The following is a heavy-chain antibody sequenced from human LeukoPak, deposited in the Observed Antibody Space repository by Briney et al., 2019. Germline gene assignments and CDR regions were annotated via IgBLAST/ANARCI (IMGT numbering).Heavy chain of an antibody. D-gene: IGHD5-18*01. J-gene: IGHJ4*02. CDR1: GFTFSSYA. Sequence: GGSLRLSCVFSGFTFSSYAMSWVRQAPGKGLEWVSSLSGSGGSTYYAASVKGRFTISRDNSKNTLYLQMNSLRVEDTAVYYCAKDPRTGYSFAYWGQGTLVTVSS. CDR3: AKDPRTGYSFAY. V-gene: IGHV3-23*01. CDR2: LSGSGGST.